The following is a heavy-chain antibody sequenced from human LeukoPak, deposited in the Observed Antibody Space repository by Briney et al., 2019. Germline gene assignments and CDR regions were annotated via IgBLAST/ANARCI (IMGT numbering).Heavy chain of an antibody. D-gene: IGHD6-19*01. V-gene: IGHV3-23*01. CDR3: AKDSTPISGWYLIGNNWFDP. CDR1: GFTFSSYA. Sequence: GGSLRLSCAASGFTFSSYAMSWVRQAPGKGLEWVSAISGSGGSTYYADSVKGRFTISRDNSKNTLYLQMNSLRAEDTAVYYCAKDSTPISGWYLIGNNWFDPWGQGTLVTVSS. J-gene: IGHJ5*02. CDR2: ISGSGGST.